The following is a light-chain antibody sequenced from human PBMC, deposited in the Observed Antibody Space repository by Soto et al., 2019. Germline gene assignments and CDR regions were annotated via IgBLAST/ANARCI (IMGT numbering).Light chain of an antibody. V-gene: IGLV2-14*01. J-gene: IGLJ2*01. Sequence: QSALTQPASVCGSPGQSITISCSGTSSDVGAYNYVSWYQQYPGKVPKLMIYDVSNRPSGVSNRFSGSKSGNTASLTISGLQAEDEANYYCSSYTSSSTLFGGGTKLTVL. CDR1: SSDVGAYNY. CDR3: SSYTSSSTL. CDR2: DVS.